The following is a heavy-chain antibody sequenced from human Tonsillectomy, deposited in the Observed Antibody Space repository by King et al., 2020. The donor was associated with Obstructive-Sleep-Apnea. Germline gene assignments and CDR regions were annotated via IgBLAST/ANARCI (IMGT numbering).Heavy chain of an antibody. CDR1: GYTFTSYY. J-gene: IGHJ6*02. CDR3: ARDGLIVSGSPYYYYYYGMDV. Sequence: QLVQSGAEVKKPGASVKVSCKASGYTFTSYYIHWVRQAPGQGLEWMGIINPSGGSTIYAQKFQGRVTMTRDTSTGTVYMELTSLRSEDTAVYYCARDGLIVSGSPYYYYYYGMDVWGQGTTVTVSS. CDR2: INPSGGST. V-gene: IGHV1-46*01. D-gene: IGHD3-16*01.